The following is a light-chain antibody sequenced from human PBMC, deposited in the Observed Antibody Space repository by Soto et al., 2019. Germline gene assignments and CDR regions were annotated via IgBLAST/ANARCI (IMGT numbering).Light chain of an antibody. V-gene: IGLV1-40*01. J-gene: IGLJ1*01. Sequence: QSVLTQPPSVSGAPGQRVTISCTGSSSNIGAGYDVHWYQQLPGTAPKLHIYGNSNRPSGVPDRFSGSKSGTSASLAITGLQAEDEADYYCQSYDSSLSVYVFGTGTQLTVL. CDR1: SSNIGAGYD. CDR2: GNS. CDR3: QSYDSSLSVYV.